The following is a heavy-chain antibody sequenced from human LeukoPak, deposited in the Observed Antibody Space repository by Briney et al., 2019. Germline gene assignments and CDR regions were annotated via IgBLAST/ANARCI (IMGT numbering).Heavy chain of an antibody. CDR3: ARGPRITMIAVRHRAVSFDY. CDR2: INHSGST. D-gene: IGHD3-22*01. J-gene: IGHJ4*02. Sequence: SETLSLTCAVYGGSFSGYYWSWIRQPPGKGLEWIGEINHSGSTNYNPSLKSRVTISVDTSKNQFSLKLSSVTAADTAVYYCARGPRITMIAVRHRAVSFDYWGQGSLVTVSS. CDR1: GGSFSGYY. V-gene: IGHV4-34*01.